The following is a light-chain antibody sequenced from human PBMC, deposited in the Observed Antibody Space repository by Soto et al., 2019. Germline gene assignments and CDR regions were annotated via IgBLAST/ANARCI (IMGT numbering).Light chain of an antibody. CDR3: QQRSNWLGT. Sequence: EIVLTQSPATLSLSPGESATLSCRASQSVGIFLAWYQQKSGQTPRLLIYDASNRAPGIPARFSGSRSATHFTLPLRSLEPEGFAVYYCQQRSNWLGTFGPGTKVDIK. CDR1: QSVGIF. CDR2: DAS. J-gene: IGKJ3*01. V-gene: IGKV3-11*01.